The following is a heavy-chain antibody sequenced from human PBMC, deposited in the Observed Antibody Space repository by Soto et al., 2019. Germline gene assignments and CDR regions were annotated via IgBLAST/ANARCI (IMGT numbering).Heavy chain of an antibody. CDR2: TYYRSKWYN. Sequence: SQTLSLTCAISGDSVSSNSAAWNWIRQSPSRGLEWLGRTYYRSKWYNDYAVSVKSRITINPDTSKNQFSLQLNSVAPGDTAVYYCARACFLWNEPYSWFDSWGRGPLVIVCS. CDR3: ARACFLWNEPYSWFDS. V-gene: IGHV6-1*01. CDR1: GDSVSSNSAA. D-gene: IGHD1-1*01. J-gene: IGHJ5*01.